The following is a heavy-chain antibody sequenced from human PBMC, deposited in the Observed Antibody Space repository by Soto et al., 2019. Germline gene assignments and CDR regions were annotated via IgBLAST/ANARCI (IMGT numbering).Heavy chain of an antibody. CDR3: ARNLYGRASDI. V-gene: IGHV1-18*04. Sequence: QAQLEQSGPEVKRPGASLKVSCKASAYTFTSYHISWVRQAPGQGLEWIGWINAFDDDTNYSQKFQDRVTMTAHRSTDTAYLDLRSLGSDDTAIYYCARNLYGRASDIWGQGTMVTVSS. CDR2: INAFDDDT. CDR1: AYTFTSYH. D-gene: IGHD2-8*01. J-gene: IGHJ3*02.